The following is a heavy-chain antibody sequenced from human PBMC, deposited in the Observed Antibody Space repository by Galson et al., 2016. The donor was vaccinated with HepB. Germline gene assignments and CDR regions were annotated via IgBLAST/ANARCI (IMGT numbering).Heavy chain of an antibody. CDR1: GFSFSSFG. D-gene: IGHD1-26*01. CDR3: AKDLSYSTYWPYFDQ. CDR2: ISYDGSSK. J-gene: IGHJ4*02. Sequence: SLRLSCATSGFSFSSFGMHWVRQAPGKGLEWVAIISYDGSSKSYADSVEGRFTISRDKSNTLYLQMNSLRAEDTAVYYCAKDLSYSTYWPYFDQSGQGTPVTVSS. V-gene: IGHV3-30*18.